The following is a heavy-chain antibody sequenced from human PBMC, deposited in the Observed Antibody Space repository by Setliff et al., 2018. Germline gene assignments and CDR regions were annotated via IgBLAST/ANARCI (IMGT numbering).Heavy chain of an antibody. CDR3: ATPPWETTNYFDL. V-gene: IGHV4-39*07. Sequence: SETLSLTCTVSGGSISGTINYWVWIRQPPGKGLEWIGHIYYLGNTYYNPSLESRLTMSVDTAKNQFSLKLTSVTAADTAIYYCATPPWETTNYFDLWGRGTLVTVSS. CDR1: GGSISGTINY. J-gene: IGHJ2*01. D-gene: IGHD4-17*01. CDR2: IYYLGNT.